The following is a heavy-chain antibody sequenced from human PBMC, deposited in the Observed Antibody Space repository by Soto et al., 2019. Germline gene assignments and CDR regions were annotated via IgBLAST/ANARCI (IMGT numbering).Heavy chain of an antibody. CDR3: ARDKDDYIWGSYLLPSYYYMDV. CDR1: GFTFSSYG. Sequence: GGSLRLSCAASGFTFSSYGMHWVRQAPGKGLEWVAVIWYDGSNKYYADSVKGRFTISRDNSKNTLYLQMNSLRAEDTAVYYCARDKDDYIWGSYLLPSYYYMDVWGKGTTVPVSS. V-gene: IGHV3-33*01. D-gene: IGHD3-16*02. J-gene: IGHJ6*03. CDR2: IWYDGSNK.